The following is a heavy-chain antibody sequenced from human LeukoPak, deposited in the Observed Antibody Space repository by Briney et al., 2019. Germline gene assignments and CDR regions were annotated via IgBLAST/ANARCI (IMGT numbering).Heavy chain of an antibody. Sequence: PGGSLRLSCAASGFTFSSYAMHWVRQAPGKGLEWVAVISYDGSNKYYADSVKSRFTISRDNAKNSLYLQMNSLRAEDTAVYYCASPGGHSSSWYPDYYYGMDVWGQGTTVTVSS. V-gene: IGHV3-30-3*01. CDR3: ASPGGHSSSWYPDYYYGMDV. D-gene: IGHD6-13*01. CDR2: ISYDGSNK. J-gene: IGHJ6*02. CDR1: GFTFSSYA.